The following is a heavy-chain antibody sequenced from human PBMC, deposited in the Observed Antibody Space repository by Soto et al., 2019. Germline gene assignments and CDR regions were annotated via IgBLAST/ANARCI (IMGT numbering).Heavy chain of an antibody. CDR2: ISGSGGST. J-gene: IGHJ3*02. CDR3: AKDQAEMATIPRNWAGDAFDI. CDR1: GFTFSSYA. D-gene: IGHD5-12*01. Sequence: EVQLLESGGGLVQPGGSLRLSCAASGFTFSSYAMSWVRQAPGKGLEWVSAISGSGGSTYYADSVKGRFTISRDNSKNTLYLQMNSLRAEDTAVYYCAKDQAEMATIPRNWAGDAFDIWGQGLMVTVSS. V-gene: IGHV3-23*01.